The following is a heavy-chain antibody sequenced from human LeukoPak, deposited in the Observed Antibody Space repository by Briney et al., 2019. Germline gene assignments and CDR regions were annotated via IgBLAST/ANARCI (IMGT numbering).Heavy chain of an antibody. V-gene: IGHV5-51*01. CDR3: ARSALYRPPGAFDI. Sequence: GASLQISCKGSGYSFTSYWIGWVRQLPGKGLEWMGIIYPGDSDTRYSPSFQGQVTISADKSISTAYLQWSSLKASDTAMYYCARSALYRPPGAFDIWGQGTMVTVSS. D-gene: IGHD2-2*02. CDR1: GYSFTSYW. J-gene: IGHJ3*02. CDR2: IYPGDSDT.